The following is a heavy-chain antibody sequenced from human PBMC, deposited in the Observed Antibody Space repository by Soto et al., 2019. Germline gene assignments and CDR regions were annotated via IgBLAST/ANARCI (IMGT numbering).Heavy chain of an antibody. V-gene: IGHV5-10-1*01. CDR2: IDPSDSYT. D-gene: IGHD3-3*01. CDR1: GYSFTSYW. Sequence: GESLKISCKGSGYSFTSYWISWVRQMPGKGLEWMGRIDPSDSYTNYSPSFQGHVTISADKSISTAYLQWSSLKASDTAMYYCARSIVVVPAAMTYYDFWSGYTFDPWGQGTLVTVSS. J-gene: IGHJ5*02. CDR3: ARSIVVVPAAMTYYDFWSGYTFDP.